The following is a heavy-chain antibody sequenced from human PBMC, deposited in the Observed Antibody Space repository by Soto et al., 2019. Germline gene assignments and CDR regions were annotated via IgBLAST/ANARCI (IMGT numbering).Heavy chain of an antibody. J-gene: IGHJ5*02. Sequence: EVQLLESGGGMVQPGGSLRLSCAAAGFTFNNYAMTCVRQAPVKGLEWVSSISVSGDSTYYADSVKGRFTLSRDNSKNTLYLQMNSLRAEDTAVYYCVKRKADSACYESWGQGTLVTVSS. CDR1: GFTFNNYA. V-gene: IGHV3-23*01. CDR3: VKRKADSACYES. CDR2: ISVSGDST. D-gene: IGHD3-22*01.